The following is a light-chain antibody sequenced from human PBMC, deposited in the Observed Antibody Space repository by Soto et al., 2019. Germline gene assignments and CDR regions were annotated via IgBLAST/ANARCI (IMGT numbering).Light chain of an antibody. CDR1: QSVLYSSDNENY. CDR3: QQYYTTPVT. J-gene: IGKJ2*01. Sequence: DIVMTQSPDSLAVSLGERATIDCKSSQSVLYSSDNENYLAWFQQKPGPPPKLLIYWASTRESGVPDRFSGSGSGTDFTLTISSLQAEDVAVYYCQQYYTTPVTFGQGTKLEIK. V-gene: IGKV4-1*01. CDR2: WAS.